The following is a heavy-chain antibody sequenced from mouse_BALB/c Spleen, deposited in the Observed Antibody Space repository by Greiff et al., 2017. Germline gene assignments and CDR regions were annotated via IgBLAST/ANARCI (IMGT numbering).Heavy chain of an antibody. V-gene: IGHV5-6*02. D-gene: IGHD2-1*01. CDR1: GFTFSSYG. CDR3: ARRDGNYAWFAY. Sequence: EVNVVESGGDLVKPGGSLKLSCAASGFTFSSYGMSWVRQTPDKRLEWVATISSGGSYTYYPDSVKGRFTISRDNAKNTLYLQMSSLRSEDTALYYCARRDGNYAWFAYWGQGTLVTVSA. J-gene: IGHJ3*01. CDR2: ISSGGSYT.